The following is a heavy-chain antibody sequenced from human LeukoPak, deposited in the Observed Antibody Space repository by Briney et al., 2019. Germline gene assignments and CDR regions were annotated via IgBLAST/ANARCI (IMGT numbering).Heavy chain of an antibody. CDR2: ISSSGSTI. V-gene: IGHV3-48*03. CDR1: GFTFSSYE. CDR3: ARDSGRGTVIRGVVINFFFDL. Sequence: PGGSLRLSCAASGFTFSSYEMNWVRQAPGKGLEWVSYISSSGSTIYYADSVKGRFTISRDNAKNSLYLQMNSLRAEDTAVYYCARDSGRGTVIRGVVINFFFDLWGQGTLVTVSS. J-gene: IGHJ4*02. D-gene: IGHD3-10*01.